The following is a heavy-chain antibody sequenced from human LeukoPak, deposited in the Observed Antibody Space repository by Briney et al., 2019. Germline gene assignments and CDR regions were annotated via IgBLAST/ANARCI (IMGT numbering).Heavy chain of an antibody. CDR2: IYHSGST. D-gene: IGHD3-10*01. Sequence: SETLSLTCTVSGYSISSGYYWGWIRQPPGKGLEWIGSIYHSGSTYYNPSLKSRVTISVDTSKNQFSLKLSSVTAADTAVYYCARDRGRGLQYFDYWGQGTLVTVSS. CDR1: GYSISSGYY. CDR3: ARDRGRGLQYFDY. V-gene: IGHV4-38-2*02. J-gene: IGHJ4*02.